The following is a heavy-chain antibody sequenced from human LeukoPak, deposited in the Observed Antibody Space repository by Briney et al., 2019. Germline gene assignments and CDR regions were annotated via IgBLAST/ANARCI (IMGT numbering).Heavy chain of an antibody. CDR3: AARWGYYFDY. D-gene: IGHD4-23*01. CDR2: INSDGSST. V-gene: IGHV3-74*01. J-gene: IGHJ4*02. CDR1: GFPFDDYG. Sequence: WGSLRLSCAVSGFPFDDYGMSWVRQAPGKGLVWVSRINSDGSSTSYADSVKGRFTISRDNAKNTLYLQINSLRAEDTAVYYCAARWGYYFDYWGQGTLVTVSS.